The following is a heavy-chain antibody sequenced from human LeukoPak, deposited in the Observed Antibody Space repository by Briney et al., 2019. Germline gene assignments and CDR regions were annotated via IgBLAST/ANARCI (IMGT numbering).Heavy chain of an antibody. CDR3: AKDVHSYDILTGYFDPSDVFDI. J-gene: IGHJ3*02. Sequence: PGRSLRLSCAASGFTFSSYGMHWVRQAPGKGLEWVAVISYDGSNKYYADSVKGRFTISRDNSKNTLYLQMNSLRAEDTAVYYCAKDVHSYDILTGYFDPSDVFDIWGQGAMFTVSS. V-gene: IGHV3-30*18. CDR1: GFTFSSYG. D-gene: IGHD3-9*01. CDR2: ISYDGSNK.